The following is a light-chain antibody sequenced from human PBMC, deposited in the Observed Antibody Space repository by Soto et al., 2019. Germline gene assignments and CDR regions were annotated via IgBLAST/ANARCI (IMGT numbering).Light chain of an antibody. CDR1: QSIVFY. Sequence: ETVLTQSPATLYLSPGDRATLSCRAIQSIVFYLSWYQQKPGQPPMLHIFDESHRATGLPARFSGSESGTDFTLTISSLVPEDVAVYYFHQRKNWPPLTFGGGTKVEI. J-gene: IGKJ4*01. V-gene: IGKV3-11*01. CDR2: DES. CDR3: HQRKNWPPLT.